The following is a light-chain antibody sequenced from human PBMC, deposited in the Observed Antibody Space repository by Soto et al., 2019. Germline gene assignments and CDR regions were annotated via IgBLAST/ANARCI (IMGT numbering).Light chain of an antibody. Sequence: DIHMTQSPSTLSASVGVRVTITCRAIQRVSYWLAWYQQKPGKAPKLLIHDSSSLESGVLSRFRGGGSGHEFPITISGLQAEDFATDYCQQYGFSFGPGTKVEMK. CDR3: QQYGFS. J-gene: IGKJ3*01. V-gene: IGKV1-5*01. CDR2: DSS. CDR1: QRVSYW.